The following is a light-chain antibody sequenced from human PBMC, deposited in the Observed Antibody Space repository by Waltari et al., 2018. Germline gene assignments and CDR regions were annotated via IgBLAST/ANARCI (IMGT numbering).Light chain of an antibody. CDR3: QQHYGSPLT. V-gene: IGKV4-1*01. J-gene: IGKJ3*01. CDR2: WAI. CDR1: QRLLSNADNKNY. Sequence: DIVMTQSPDSLAVSLGERATIKCKSSQRLLSNADNKNYLAWFQQKPGQPPKLLIYWAIIRESGVPDRFSGGGSGTDFTLTISNLQAEDVAVYYCQQHYGSPLTFGPGTRVDIK.